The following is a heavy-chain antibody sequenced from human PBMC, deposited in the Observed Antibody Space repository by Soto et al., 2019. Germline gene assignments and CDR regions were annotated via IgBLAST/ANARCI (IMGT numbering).Heavy chain of an antibody. V-gene: IGHV3-11*01. J-gene: IGHJ4*02. Sequence: GGSLRLSCAASGFTFSDYYMSWIRQAPGKGLEWVSYISSSGSTIYYADSVKGRFTISRDNAKNSLYLQMNSLRAEDTAVYYCARDPGIAAAEHYFDYGGQGTLDTVSS. CDR3: ARDPGIAAAEHYFDY. CDR1: GFTFSDYY. D-gene: IGHD6-13*01. CDR2: ISSSGSTI.